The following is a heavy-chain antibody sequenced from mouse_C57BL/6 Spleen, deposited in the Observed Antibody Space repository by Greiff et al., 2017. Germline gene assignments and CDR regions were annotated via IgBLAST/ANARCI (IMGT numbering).Heavy chain of an antibody. J-gene: IGHJ3*01. CDR1: GYTFTDYN. CDR2: INPNNGGT. Sequence: EVQLQQSGPELVKPGASVKLSCKASGYTFTDYNMHWVKQSHGKSLEWIGYINPNNGGTSYNQKFKGKATLTVNRSSSTAYMELRSLTSEDSAVYYCASSRGDYSWFAYWGQGTLVTVSA. CDR3: ASSRGDYSWFAY. D-gene: IGHD1-1*01. V-gene: IGHV1-22*01.